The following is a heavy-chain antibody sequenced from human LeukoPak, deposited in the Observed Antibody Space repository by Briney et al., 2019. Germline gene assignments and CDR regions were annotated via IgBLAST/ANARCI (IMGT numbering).Heavy chain of an antibody. J-gene: IGHJ2*01. Sequence: SETLSLTCTVSGGSISSSSYYWGWIRQPPGKGLEWIGSIYYSGSTYYNPSLKSRVTISVDTSKNQFSLKLSSVTAADTAVYYCAGRMIVVVPDWYFDLWGRGTLVTVSS. D-gene: IGHD3-22*01. CDR3: AGRMIVVVPDWYFDL. CDR1: GGSISSSSYY. V-gene: IGHV4-39*07. CDR2: IYYSGST.